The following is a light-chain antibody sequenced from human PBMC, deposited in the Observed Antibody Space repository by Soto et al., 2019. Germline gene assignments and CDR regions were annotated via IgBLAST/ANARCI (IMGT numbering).Light chain of an antibody. J-gene: IGKJ3*01. CDR3: QQYGRSPFT. CDR2: GAS. V-gene: IGKV3-20*01. Sequence: EIVLTQSPGTLSLSPGERATLSCRASQSVSSSYLAWYQQKPGQAPRHLIYGASSRATGIPGRFSGSVSGTDFTLAISRLDPEDLAVYYCQQYGRSPFTFGPGTKVDIK. CDR1: QSVSSSY.